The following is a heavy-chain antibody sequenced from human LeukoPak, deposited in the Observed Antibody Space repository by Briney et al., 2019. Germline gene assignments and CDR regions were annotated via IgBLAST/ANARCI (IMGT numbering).Heavy chain of an antibody. Sequence: SETLSLTCTVSGGSISSGSYYWSWIRLPAGKGLEWIGRIDASGSTNYNPSLKSRLTISINTSKNQFSLKLSSVTAADTAVYYCARHITLVRGTNRNWFDPWGQGTLVTVSS. CDR3: ARHITLVRGTNRNWFDP. D-gene: IGHD3-10*01. CDR1: GGSISSGSYY. CDR2: IDASGST. V-gene: IGHV4-61*02. J-gene: IGHJ5*02.